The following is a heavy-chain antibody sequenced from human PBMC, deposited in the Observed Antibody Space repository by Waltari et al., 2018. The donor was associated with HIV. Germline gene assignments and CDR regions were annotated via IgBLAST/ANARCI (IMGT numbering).Heavy chain of an antibody. J-gene: IGHJ4*02. V-gene: IGHV4-34*01. CDR1: GGSFSGYY. Sequence: QVQLQQWGAGLLTPSETLSLTCAVYGGSFSGYYWSWISQTPGKGLEWIGEINNSRSTNYNPSLKSRVTISVDTSKNQFSLKLSSVTAADTAVYYCARGLVATIGPNYFDYWGQGTLVTVSS. CDR2: INNSRST. D-gene: IGHD5-12*01. CDR3: ARGLVATIGPNYFDY.